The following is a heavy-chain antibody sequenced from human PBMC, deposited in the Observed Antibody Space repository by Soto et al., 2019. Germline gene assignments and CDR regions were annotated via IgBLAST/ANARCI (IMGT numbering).Heavy chain of an antibody. CDR2: IYPGDSDT. CDR3: ARLGYCSSTSCSPTKNIFDY. D-gene: IGHD2-2*01. J-gene: IGHJ4*02. V-gene: IGHV5-51*01. Sequence: GESLKISCNGSGYSFTSYWICWVRQMPWKGPEWMGIIYPGDSDTRYSPSFQGQVTISADKSISTAYLQWSSLKASDTAMYYCARLGYCSSTSCSPTKNIFDYWGQGTPVTVSS. CDR1: GYSFTSYW.